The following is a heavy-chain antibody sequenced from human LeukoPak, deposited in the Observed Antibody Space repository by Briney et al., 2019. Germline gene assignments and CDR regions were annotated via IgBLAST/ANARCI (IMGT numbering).Heavy chain of an antibody. CDR1: VDSLSSNSRA. V-gene: IGHV6-1*01. Sequence: SQTLSLTSAISVDSLSSNSRAWNSIRHSPPRRPNYLGRTYYKPKTHTHYPASVKSRLTITADTSKNQFSLHLTSVTPEDTAVYYCARGIRGNTASFDSWGQGTLVTVSS. CDR3: ARGIRGNTASFDS. J-gene: IGHJ4*02. CDR2: TYYKPKTHT. D-gene: IGHD4-23*01.